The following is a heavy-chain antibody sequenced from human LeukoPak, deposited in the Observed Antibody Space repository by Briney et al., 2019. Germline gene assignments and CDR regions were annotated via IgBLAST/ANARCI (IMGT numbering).Heavy chain of an antibody. CDR2: ISGSGGST. D-gene: IGHD6-19*01. Sequence: PGGSLRLSCAASGFTFSSYAMSWVRQAPGKGLEWVSAISGSGGSTYYADSVKGRFTISRDNSRDTLYLQMNSLRSEDTAVYYCARDKSDYSSGQIDYWGQGTLVTVSS. V-gene: IGHV3-23*01. J-gene: IGHJ4*02. CDR3: ARDKSDYSSGQIDY. CDR1: GFTFSSYA.